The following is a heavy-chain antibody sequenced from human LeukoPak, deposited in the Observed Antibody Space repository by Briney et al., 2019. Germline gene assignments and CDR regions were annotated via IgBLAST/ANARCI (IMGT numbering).Heavy chain of an antibody. CDR1: GYTLTELS. V-gene: IGHV1-24*01. Sequence: ASVKVSCKVSGYTLTELSMHWVRQAPGKGLEWMGGFDPEDGETIYAQKFQGRVTMTEDTSTDTAYMELSSLRSEDTAVYYCATGFLNYGGYYDAFDIWGQGTMVTVSS. CDR3: ATGFLNYGGYYDAFDI. J-gene: IGHJ3*02. CDR2: FDPEDGET. D-gene: IGHD4-23*01.